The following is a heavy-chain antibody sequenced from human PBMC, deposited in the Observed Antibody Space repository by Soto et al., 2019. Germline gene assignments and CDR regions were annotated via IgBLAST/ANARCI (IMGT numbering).Heavy chain of an antibody. Sequence: GGSLRLSCAASGFTFSSYSMNWVRQAPGKGLEWVSSISSSSSYIYYADSVKGRFTISRDNAKNSLYLQMNSLRAEDTAVYYCARVQTHSRYDFWSGYYTRGGDYWGQGTLVTVSS. CDR1: GFTFSSYS. CDR2: ISSSSSYI. J-gene: IGHJ4*02. CDR3: ARVQTHSRYDFWSGYYTRGGDY. D-gene: IGHD3-3*01. V-gene: IGHV3-21*01.